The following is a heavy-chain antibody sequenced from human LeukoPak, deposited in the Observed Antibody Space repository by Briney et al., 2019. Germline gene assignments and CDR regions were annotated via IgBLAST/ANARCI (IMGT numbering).Heavy chain of an antibody. CDR1: GFTFSSYE. D-gene: IGHD5-18*01. CDR3: VRDGGTRLKYSYGYGDY. Sequence: GGSLRLSCAASGFTFSSYEMNWVRQAPGKGLEWVSYISSGGGTMYYADSVKGRFTISRDNSKNSLYLQMNSLRVEDTAIYYCVRDGGTRLKYSYGYGDYWGQGTLVTVSS. J-gene: IGHJ4*02. CDR2: ISSGGGTM. V-gene: IGHV3-48*03.